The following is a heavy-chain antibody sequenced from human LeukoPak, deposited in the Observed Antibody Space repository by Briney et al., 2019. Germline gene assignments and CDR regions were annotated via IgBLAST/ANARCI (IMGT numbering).Heavy chain of an antibody. Sequence: PGGSLRLSCAASEFAFSSYTMDWVRQAPGKGLEWVSSISGSATHIYYADSVKGRFTISRDNAKNSVYLQVNSLRAEDTAVYYCAREGLYSGSVSSDLDYWGQGTLVSVSS. CDR1: EFAFSSYT. CDR3: AREGLYSGSVSSDLDY. CDR2: ISGSATHI. J-gene: IGHJ4*02. D-gene: IGHD3-10*01. V-gene: IGHV3-21*01.